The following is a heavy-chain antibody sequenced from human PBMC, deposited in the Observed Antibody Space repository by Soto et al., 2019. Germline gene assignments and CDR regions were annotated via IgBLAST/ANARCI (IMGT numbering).Heavy chain of an antibody. V-gene: IGHV1-18*01. CDR1: GHTFTSYG. J-gene: IGHJ6*02. CDR3: ARVLLRGQLWFHYYYYYGMDV. Sequence: GASVKVSCKASGHTFTSYGISWVRQAPGQGLEWMGWISAYNGNTNYAQKLQGRVTMATDTSTSTAYMELRSLRSDDTAVYYCARVLLRGQLWFHYYYYYGMDVWGQGTTVTVSS. D-gene: IGHD5-18*01. CDR2: ISAYNGNT.